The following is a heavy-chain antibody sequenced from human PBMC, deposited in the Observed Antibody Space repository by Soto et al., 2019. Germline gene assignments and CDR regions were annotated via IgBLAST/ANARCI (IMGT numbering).Heavy chain of an antibody. Sequence: QVQLVQSGAEVKKPGSSVKVSCKASGGTFSSYAISWVRQAPGQGLEWMGGINPNSGGTNYAQKFQGRVTMTRDTSISTAYMELSRLRSDDTAVYYCARVSSIAALEFDPWGQGTLVTVSS. D-gene: IGHD6-6*01. CDR2: INPNSGGT. J-gene: IGHJ5*02. CDR1: GGTFSSYA. CDR3: ARVSSIAALEFDP. V-gene: IGHV1-2*02.